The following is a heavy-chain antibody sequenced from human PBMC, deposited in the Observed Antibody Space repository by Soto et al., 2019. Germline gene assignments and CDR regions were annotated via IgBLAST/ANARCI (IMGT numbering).Heavy chain of an antibody. CDR1: GGSFSGYY. Sequence: PSEILSLTCAVYGGSFSGYYWSWIRQPPGKGLEWIREINHSGSTNYNPSLKSRVTISVDTSKNQFSLKLSSVTAADTAVYYCARGVKGSSSWYRQHNWFDPWGQGTLVTVSS. CDR2: INHSGST. CDR3: ARGVKGSSSWYRQHNWFDP. J-gene: IGHJ5*02. V-gene: IGHV4-34*01. D-gene: IGHD6-13*01.